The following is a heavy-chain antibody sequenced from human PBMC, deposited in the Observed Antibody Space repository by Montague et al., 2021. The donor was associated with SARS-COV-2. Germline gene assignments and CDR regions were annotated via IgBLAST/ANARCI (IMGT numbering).Heavy chain of an antibody. CDR3: ASLGYCSGGRCYSGDY. J-gene: IGHJ4*02. D-gene: IGHD2-15*01. CDR1: GFTVSSNY. Sequence: SLRLSCAASGFTVSSNYMSWVRQAPGKGLEWVSVIYSGGSTYYADSVKGRFTISRHNSKNTLYLQMNSLRAEDTAVYYCASLGYCSGGRCYSGDYWGQGTLVTVSS. V-gene: IGHV3-53*01. CDR2: IYSGGST.